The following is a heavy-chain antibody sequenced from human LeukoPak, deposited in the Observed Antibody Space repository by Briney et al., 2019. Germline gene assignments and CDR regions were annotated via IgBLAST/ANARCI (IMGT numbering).Heavy chain of an antibody. CDR1: GFTFSSYA. CDR3: ARGYSSSWYFDY. D-gene: IGHD6-13*01. J-gene: IGHJ4*02. CDR2: ISYDGSNK. Sequence: GGSLRLSRAASGFTFSSYAMHWVRQAPGKGLEWVAVISYDGSNKYCADSVKGRFTISRDNSKNTLYLQMDSLRAEDTAVYYCARGYSSSWYFDYWGQGTLVTVSS. V-gene: IGHV3-30-3*01.